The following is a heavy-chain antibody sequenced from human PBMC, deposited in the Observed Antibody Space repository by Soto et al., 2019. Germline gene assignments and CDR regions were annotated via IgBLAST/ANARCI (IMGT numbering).Heavy chain of an antibody. V-gene: IGHV1-69*12. D-gene: IGHD3-10*02. CDR3: ATPPPPIFGVNSMPRGSYYYSGMDV. J-gene: IGHJ6*02. CDR1: GGTFSSYA. CDR2: IIPIFGTA. Sequence: QVQLVQSGAEVKRPGSSVKVSCKASGGTFSSYAISWVRQAHGQWLEWMGGIIPIFGTADYAQKFQGRVTNTADESTRTAYMELSSVRSEDTAVYYCATPPPPIFGVNSMPRGSYYYSGMDVWGQGTTVTVSS.